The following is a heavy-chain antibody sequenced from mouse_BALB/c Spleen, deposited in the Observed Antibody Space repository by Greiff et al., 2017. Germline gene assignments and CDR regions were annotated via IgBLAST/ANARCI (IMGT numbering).Heavy chain of an antibody. V-gene: IGHV3-6*02. CDR3: ARVEGYPYFDY. J-gene: IGHJ2*01. Sequence: EVQLVESGPGLVKPSQSLSLTCSVTGYSITSCYYWYWIRQFPGNKLEWMGYISYDGSNNYNPSLKNRISITRDTSKNQFFLKLNSVTTEDTATYYCARVEGYPYFDYWGQGTTLTVSS. D-gene: IGHD2-2*01. CDR1: GYSITSCYY. CDR2: ISYDGSN.